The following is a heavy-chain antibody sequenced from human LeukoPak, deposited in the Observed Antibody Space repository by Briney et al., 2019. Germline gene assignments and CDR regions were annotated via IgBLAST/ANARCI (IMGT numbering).Heavy chain of an antibody. CDR3: ATGIAAASIYFFDY. J-gene: IGHJ4*02. CDR2: IYYSGST. V-gene: IGHV4-39*01. Sequence: SETLSLTCTVSGGSISSNSFYWSWIRQPPGKGLEWIGSIYYSGSTYYNPSLKSRVTISVDTSKNQFSLKLSSVTAADTAIYYCATGIAAASIYFFDYWGQGTLVTVSS. CDR1: GGSISSNSFY. D-gene: IGHD6-13*01.